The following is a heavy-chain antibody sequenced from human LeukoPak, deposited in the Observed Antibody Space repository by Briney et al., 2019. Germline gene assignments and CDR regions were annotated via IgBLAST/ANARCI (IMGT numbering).Heavy chain of an antibody. Sequence: SQTLSLTCTVSGGSISSGSYYWSWIRQPAGKGLEWIGRMYTSGSTNYNPSLKSRVTISVDTSKNQFSLKLSSVTAADTAVYYCGGSTEQLVRGAFDIWGQGTMVTVSS. CDR3: GGSTEQLVRGAFDI. CDR2: MYTSGST. V-gene: IGHV4-61*02. J-gene: IGHJ3*02. CDR1: GGSISSGSYY. D-gene: IGHD6-6*01.